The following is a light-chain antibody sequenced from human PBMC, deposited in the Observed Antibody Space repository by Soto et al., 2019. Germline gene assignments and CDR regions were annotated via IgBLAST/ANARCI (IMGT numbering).Light chain of an antibody. J-gene: IGLJ1*01. CDR3: SSFTANRVYV. CDR2: GVR. V-gene: IGLV2-14*01. Sequence: QYILTQPTSVSGSPGQSIVIPCAGNPTAIGAYEYVSWYQQHPGKVPRLLIHGVRNRPPGISSRFSGSKSGFTASLTNSGLQAEDEADYYCSSFTANRVYVFGPGTKVTV. CDR1: PTAIGAYEY.